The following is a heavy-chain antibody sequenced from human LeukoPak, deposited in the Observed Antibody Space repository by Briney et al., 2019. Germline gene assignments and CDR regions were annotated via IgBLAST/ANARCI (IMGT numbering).Heavy chain of an antibody. D-gene: IGHD3-16*01. Sequence: ASVKVSCKASGYTFTSYAMHWVRQAPGQRLEWMGWINVGNGNTKYSQKFQGRVTITRDTSASTAYMELSSLRSEDTAVYYCARAVGGGVTAGGDYWGQGTLVTVSS. CDR1: GYTFTSYA. V-gene: IGHV1-3*01. CDR3: ARAVGGGVTAGGDY. J-gene: IGHJ4*02. CDR2: INVGNGNT.